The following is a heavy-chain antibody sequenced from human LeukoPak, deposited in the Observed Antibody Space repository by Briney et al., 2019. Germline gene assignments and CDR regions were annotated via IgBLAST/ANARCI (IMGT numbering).Heavy chain of an antibody. D-gene: IGHD6-19*01. CDR3: ARFEAVASYFYGMDV. Sequence: PGGSLRLSCAASGFSFTSYSMNWVRQAPGKGLEWVSSISITSSYIYYADSVKGRFTISRDNAKNPLYLQMNSLRAEDTALYYCARFEAVASYFYGMDVWGQGTTVTVSS. CDR2: ISITSSYI. V-gene: IGHV3-21*01. CDR1: GFSFTSYS. J-gene: IGHJ6*02.